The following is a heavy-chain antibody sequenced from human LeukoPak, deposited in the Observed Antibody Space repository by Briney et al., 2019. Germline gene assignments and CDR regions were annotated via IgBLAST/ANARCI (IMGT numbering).Heavy chain of an antibody. D-gene: IGHD3-22*01. CDR3: ARDLDSSREDV. Sequence: GASVKVSCKASGYTFISYAMQWVRQAPGQRLEWMGWINAGNGNTKYSQKFQGRVTITRDTSASTVYMELSSLRSEDTAVYYCARDLDSSREDVWGQGTTVTVSS. J-gene: IGHJ6*02. CDR2: INAGNGNT. CDR1: GYTFISYA. V-gene: IGHV1-3*01.